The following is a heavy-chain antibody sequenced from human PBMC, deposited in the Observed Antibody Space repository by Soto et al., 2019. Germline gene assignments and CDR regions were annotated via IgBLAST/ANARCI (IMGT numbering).Heavy chain of an antibody. CDR1: GGSISSGGYY. J-gene: IGHJ5*02. CDR3: ARDRRQRNWFDP. V-gene: IGHV4-31*03. CDR2: IYYSGST. D-gene: IGHD6-6*01. Sequence: SEALSLTCTVSGGSISSGGYYWSWIRQHPGKGLEWIGYIYYSGSTYYNPSLKSRVTISVDTSKNQFSLKLSSVTAADTAVYYCARDRRQRNWFDPWGQGTLVTVSS.